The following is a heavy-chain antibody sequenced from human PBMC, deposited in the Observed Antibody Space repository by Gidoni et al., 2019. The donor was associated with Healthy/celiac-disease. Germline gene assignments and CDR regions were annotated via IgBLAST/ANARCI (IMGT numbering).Heavy chain of an antibody. CDR1: GGSISSSSYY. J-gene: IGHJ4*02. V-gene: IGHV4-39*01. D-gene: IGHD4-17*01. Sequence: QLQLQESGPGLVKPSETLSLTCTVSGGSISSSSYYWGWIRQPPGKGLEWIGSIYYSGSTYYNPSLKSRVTISVDTSKNQFSLKLSSVTAADTAVYYCARLIEDYVFDYWGQGTLVTVSS. CDR3: ARLIEDYVFDY. CDR2: IYYSGST.